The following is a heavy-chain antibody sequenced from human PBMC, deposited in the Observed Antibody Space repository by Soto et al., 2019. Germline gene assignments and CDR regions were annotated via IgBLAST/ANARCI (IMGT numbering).Heavy chain of an antibody. J-gene: IGHJ4*02. CDR3: ARDTYSSSWYYFDY. Sequence: PGGSLRLSCAASGFTFSSYAMHWVRQAPGKGLEWVAVISYDGSNKYYADSVKGRFTISRDNSKNTLYLQMNSLRAEDTAVYYCARDTYSSSWYYFDYWGQGTLVTVSS. V-gene: IGHV3-30-3*01. CDR2: ISYDGSNK. CDR1: GFTFSSYA. D-gene: IGHD6-13*01.